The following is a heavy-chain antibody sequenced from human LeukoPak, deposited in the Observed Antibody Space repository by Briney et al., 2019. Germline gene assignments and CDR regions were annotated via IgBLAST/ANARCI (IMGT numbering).Heavy chain of an antibody. CDR1: GGSISSGGYS. D-gene: IGHD6-19*01. J-gene: IGHJ4*02. V-gene: IGHV4-30-2*01. Sequence: SETLSLTCSVSGGSISSGGYSWSWIRQPPGKGLEWIGYIYHSGSTYYNPSLKSRVTISVDRSKNQFSLKLGSVTAADTAVYYCARKAEAGSIIDYWGQGTLVTVSS. CDR2: IYHSGST. CDR3: ARKAEAGSIIDY.